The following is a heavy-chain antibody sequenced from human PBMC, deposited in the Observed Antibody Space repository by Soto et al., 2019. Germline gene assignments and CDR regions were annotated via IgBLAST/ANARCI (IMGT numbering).Heavy chain of an antibody. CDR3: ARGIQSFPYYYYGMDV. V-gene: IGHV3-30*04. CDR1: GFTFSSYA. Sequence: QVQLVESGGGVVQPGRSLRLSCAASGFTFSSYAMHWVRQAPGKGLEWGAVILYDGRNKYYADSVKGRFTISRDNSKNTLYQQMNSLRAEDTAVYYCARGIQSFPYYYYGMDVWGQGTTVTVCS. D-gene: IGHD4-4*01. J-gene: IGHJ6*02. CDR2: ILYDGRNK.